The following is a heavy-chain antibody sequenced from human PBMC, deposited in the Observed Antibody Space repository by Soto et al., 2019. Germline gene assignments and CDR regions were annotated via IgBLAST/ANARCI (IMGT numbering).Heavy chain of an antibody. Sequence: PSETLSLTCAVSGGSISSGGYSWSWIRQPPGKGLEWIGYIYHSGSTYYNPSLKSRVTISVDRSKNQFSLKLSSVTAADTAVYYCARGRTLLAVAVPDYWGQGTLVTVSS. CDR2: IYHSGST. CDR1: GGSISSGGYS. CDR3: ARGRTLLAVAVPDY. J-gene: IGHJ4*02. V-gene: IGHV4-30-2*01. D-gene: IGHD6-19*01.